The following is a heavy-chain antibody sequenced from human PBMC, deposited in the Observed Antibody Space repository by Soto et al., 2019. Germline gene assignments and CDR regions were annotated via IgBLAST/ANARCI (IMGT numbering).Heavy chain of an antibody. CDR1: VFTFSKFD. J-gene: IGHJ4*02. CDR3: ARGQEVGAHFFDS. D-gene: IGHD2-15*01. V-gene: IGHV3-13*04. CDR2: IGISGDT. Sequence: WGSLLVSCESSVFTFSKFDMHWVRQPTGKGLEWVSTIGISGDTYYAVSVKGRFTISRDNAKNSLSLQMNSLRAGDTALYFCARGQEVGAHFFDSWGQGTKVTVSS.